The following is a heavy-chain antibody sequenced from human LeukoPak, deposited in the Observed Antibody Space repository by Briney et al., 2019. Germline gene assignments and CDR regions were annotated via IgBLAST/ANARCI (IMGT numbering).Heavy chain of an antibody. D-gene: IGHD6-19*01. CDR2: INHSGST. CDR3: ARGPRYSSGWYRDY. CDR1: GGSFSGYY. V-gene: IGHV4-34*01. Sequence: SETLSLTCAVYGGSFSGYYWSWIRQPPGKGLEWIGEINHSGSTNYNPSLKSRVTISVDTSKNQFSLKLSSVTAADTAVYYCARGPRYSSGWYRDYWGQGTLVTVSS. J-gene: IGHJ4*02.